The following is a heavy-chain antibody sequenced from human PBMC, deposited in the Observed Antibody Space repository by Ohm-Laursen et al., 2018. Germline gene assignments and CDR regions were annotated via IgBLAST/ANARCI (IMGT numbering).Heavy chain of an antibody. J-gene: IGHJ4*02. V-gene: IGHV3-11*01. CDR1: GFTFSDYY. Sequence: SLRLSCSASGFTFSDYYMSWIRQAPGKGLEWVSYISSSGSTIYYADSVKGRFTISRDNAKNSLYLQMNSLRAEDTAVYYCAAPGYCSSTSCYWGQGTLVTVSS. D-gene: IGHD2-2*01. CDR2: ISSSGSTI. CDR3: AAPGYCSSTSCY.